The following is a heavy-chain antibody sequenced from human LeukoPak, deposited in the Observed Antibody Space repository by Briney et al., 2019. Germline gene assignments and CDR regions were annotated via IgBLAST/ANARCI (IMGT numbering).Heavy chain of an antibody. CDR1: GYTFTGYY. D-gene: IGHD1-14*01. CDR3: ARGTLTAPRSAFDI. J-gene: IGHJ3*02. Sequence: ASVKVSCRASGYTFTGYYMSWVRQAPGQGLEWMGWINPDSGGTHYAQNFQGWVTMTRDTSISTAYMELSRLRSDDTAVYCCARGTLTAPRSAFDIWGQGTMVTVSS. CDR2: INPDSGGT. V-gene: IGHV1-2*04.